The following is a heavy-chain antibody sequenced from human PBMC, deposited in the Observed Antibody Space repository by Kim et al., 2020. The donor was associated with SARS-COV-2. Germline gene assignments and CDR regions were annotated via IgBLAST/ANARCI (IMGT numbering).Heavy chain of an antibody. Sequence: GGSLRLSCAASGFTFSSYEMNWVRQAPGKGLEWVSYISSSGSTIYYADSVKGRFTISRDNAKNSLYLQMNSLRAEDTAVYYCARDPIASRGNSLFDYWGQGTLVTVSS. D-gene: IGHD6-13*01. CDR2: ISSSGSTI. CDR1: GFTFSSYE. CDR3: ARDPIASRGNSLFDY. J-gene: IGHJ4*02. V-gene: IGHV3-48*03.